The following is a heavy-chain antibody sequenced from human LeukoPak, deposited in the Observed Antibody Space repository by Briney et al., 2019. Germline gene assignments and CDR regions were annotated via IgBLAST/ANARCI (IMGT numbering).Heavy chain of an antibody. CDR3: ARLRYYYDSSGYRPRIYYYYYGMDV. D-gene: IGHD3-22*01. J-gene: IGHJ6*02. CDR2: INHSGST. Sequence: SQTLSLTCTVSGGSISSGGYYWSWIRQPPGKGLEWLGEINHSGSTNYNPSLKSRVTISVDTSKNQFSLKLSSVTAADTAVYYCARLRYYYDSSGYRPRIYYYYYGMDVWGQGTTVTVSS. CDR1: GGSISSGGYY. V-gene: IGHV4-30-2*01.